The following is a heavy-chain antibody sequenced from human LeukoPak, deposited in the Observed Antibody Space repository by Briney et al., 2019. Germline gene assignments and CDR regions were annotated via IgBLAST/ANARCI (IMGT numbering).Heavy chain of an antibody. D-gene: IGHD6-13*01. CDR2: IYTSGST. CDR3: AREAAAGTFYFDY. Sequence: SETLSLTCIVSGDSISNYYWSWIRQPAGKGLERIGRIYTSGSTNYNPSLKSRVTMSVDTSKNQFSLKLTSVTAADTAVYYCAREAAAGTFYFDYWGQGTLVTVSS. CDR1: GDSISNYY. J-gene: IGHJ4*02. V-gene: IGHV4-4*07.